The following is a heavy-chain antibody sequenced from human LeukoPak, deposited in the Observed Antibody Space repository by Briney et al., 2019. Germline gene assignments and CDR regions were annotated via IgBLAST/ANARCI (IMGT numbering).Heavy chain of an antibody. CDR1: GFTFSSYA. V-gene: IGHV3-23*01. CDR3: AKTPSYDFLTGPPFDY. CDR2: ISGSGGST. D-gene: IGHD3-9*01. J-gene: IGHJ4*02. Sequence: PGGSLRLSCAASGFTFSSYAMSWVRQAPGKGLEWASVISGSGGSTVYADSVKGRFTISRDNSKSTLYLQMNSLRAEDSAVYYCAKTPSYDFLTGPPFDYWGQGTLVTVSS.